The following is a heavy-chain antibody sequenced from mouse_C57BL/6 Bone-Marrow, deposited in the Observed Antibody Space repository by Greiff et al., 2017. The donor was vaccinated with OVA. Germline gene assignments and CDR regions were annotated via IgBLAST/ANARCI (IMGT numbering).Heavy chain of an antibody. V-gene: IGHV5-17*01. CDR1: GFTFSDYG. CDR3: ARRPLYYGSSFDY. CDR2: ISSGSSTI. Sequence: EVQLVESGGGLVKPGGSLKLSCAASGFTFSDYGMHWVRQAPEKGLEWVAYISSGSSTIYYADTVKGRFTISRDNAKNTLFLQMTSLRSEDTAMYYCARRPLYYGSSFDYWGQGTTLTVSS. D-gene: IGHD1-1*01. J-gene: IGHJ2*01.